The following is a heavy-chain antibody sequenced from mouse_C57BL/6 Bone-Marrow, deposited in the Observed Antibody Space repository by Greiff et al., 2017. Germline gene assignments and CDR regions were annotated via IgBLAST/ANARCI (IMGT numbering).Heavy chain of an antibody. D-gene: IGHD2-3*01. J-gene: IGHJ2*01. CDR1: GYTFTSYW. CDR2: IYPSASET. V-gene: IGHV1-61*01. CDR3: ARRGDVYYYFDY. Sequence: QVQLQQPGAELVRPGSSVKLSCKASGYTFTSYWMAWVKQRPGQGLEWIGNIYPSASETHYNQTFKDKATLTVDKSASTAYMQLSSLTAEDSAFYYCARRGDVYYYFDYWGQGTTLTVSS.